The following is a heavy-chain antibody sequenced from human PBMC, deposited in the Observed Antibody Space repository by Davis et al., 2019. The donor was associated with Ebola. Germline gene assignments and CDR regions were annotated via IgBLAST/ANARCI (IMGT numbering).Heavy chain of an antibody. CDR3: ARDVAYSNYD. Sequence: GESLKISCAASGFAFRESWMHWVRKAPGRGLGWVSHINSDASSTHYADFVKGRFTISRDNAKNTVSLQMNSLRAEDTAIYYCARDVAYSNYDWGQGTLVTVSS. V-gene: IGHV3-74*01. CDR2: INSDASST. D-gene: IGHD4-11*01. CDR1: GFAFRESW. J-gene: IGHJ4*02.